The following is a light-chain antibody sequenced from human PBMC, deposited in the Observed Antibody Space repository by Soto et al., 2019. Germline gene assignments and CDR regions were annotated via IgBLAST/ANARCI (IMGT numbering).Light chain of an antibody. CDR2: TAS. CDR3: QHRDNWPPIT. Sequence: DIRMTQSPSTLSGSVGDRVTITCRASQTISSWLAWYQQKPGKAPKLLIYTASTLKSGVPSRFSGSGSGTEFTLTISSLQPDDFATYYCQHRDNWPPITFGPGTRLQIK. V-gene: IGKV1-5*03. CDR1: QTISSW. J-gene: IGKJ5*01.